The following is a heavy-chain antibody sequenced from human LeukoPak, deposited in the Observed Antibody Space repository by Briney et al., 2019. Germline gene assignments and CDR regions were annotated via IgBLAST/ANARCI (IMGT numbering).Heavy chain of an antibody. D-gene: IGHD6-19*01. CDR1: GYTFTSYG. CDR3: AREGSIAVAGGFLNY. CDR2: INPNSGGT. V-gene: IGHV1-2*02. Sequence: ASVKVSCKASGYTFTSYGVSWVRQAPGQGLEWMGWINPNSGGTNYAQKFQGRVTMTRDTSISTAYMELSRLRSDDTAVYYCAREGSIAVAGGFLNYWGQGTLVTVSS. J-gene: IGHJ4*02.